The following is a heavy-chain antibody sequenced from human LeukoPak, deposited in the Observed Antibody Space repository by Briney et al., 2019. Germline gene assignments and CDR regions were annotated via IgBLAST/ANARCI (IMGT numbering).Heavy chain of an antibody. V-gene: IGHV4-61*02. Sequence: SETLSLTCTVSGGSISSGSYYWSWIRQPAGKGLEWIGRIYTSGSTNYNPSLKSRVTISVDTSKNQFSLKLSSVTAADTAVYYCATTIVGAMDYWGQGTLVTVSS. J-gene: IGHJ4*02. CDR2: IYTSGST. CDR3: ATTIVGAMDY. CDR1: GGSISSGSYY. D-gene: IGHD1-26*01.